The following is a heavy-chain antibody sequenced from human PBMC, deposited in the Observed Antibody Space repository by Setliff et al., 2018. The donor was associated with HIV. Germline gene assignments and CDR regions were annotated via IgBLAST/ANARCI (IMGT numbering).Heavy chain of an antibody. CDR3: ARDQTNDAFDI. Sequence: SVKVSCKASGGTFSSYAISWVRQAPGQGLDWMGGIIPVFGTTNYAQKYQGRVTITADESTSTAYMELSSLRSEDTAVYYCARDQTNDAFDIWGQGTMVTVSS. J-gene: IGHJ3*02. CDR1: GGTFSSYA. V-gene: IGHV1-69*13. CDR2: IIPVFGTT.